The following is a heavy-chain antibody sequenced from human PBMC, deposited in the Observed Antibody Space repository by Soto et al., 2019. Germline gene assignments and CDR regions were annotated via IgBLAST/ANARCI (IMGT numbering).Heavy chain of an antibody. J-gene: IGHJ6*02. Sequence: LRLSCAASGFTFSSFEMNWVRQAPGKGLEWVSYISGSGSTIYYADSVKGRFTTSRDNAKNSLYLQMNTLSAEDTALYYCARDSRNSYGLDVWGQGTTVTVSS. CDR3: ARDSRNSYGLDV. CDR2: ISGSGSTI. V-gene: IGHV3-48*03. CDR1: GFTFSSFE.